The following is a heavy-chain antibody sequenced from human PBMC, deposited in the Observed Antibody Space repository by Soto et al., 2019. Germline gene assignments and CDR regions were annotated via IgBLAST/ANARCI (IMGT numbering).Heavy chain of an antibody. Sequence: HPGGSLRLSCAASGFTFSSYWMSWVRQAPGKGLEWVANIKQDGGEKYYVDSVKGRFTISRDNAKNSLYLQMNSLRAEDTAVYYCARSGETVVVVAATPWFAPWGQGTLVTVSS. CDR1: GFTFSSYW. CDR3: ARSGETVVVVAATPWFAP. V-gene: IGHV3-7*01. D-gene: IGHD2-15*01. J-gene: IGHJ5*02. CDR2: IKQDGGEK.